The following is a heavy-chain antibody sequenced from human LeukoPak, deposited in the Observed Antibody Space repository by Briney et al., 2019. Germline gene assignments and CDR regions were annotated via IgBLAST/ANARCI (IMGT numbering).Heavy chain of an antibody. CDR1: GFTFSSYA. CDR2: ISGSGGST. CDR3: AKGSGYYYSPFDY. D-gene: IGHD3-22*01. V-gene: IGHV3-23*01. J-gene: IGHJ4*02. Sequence: GGSLRLSCAASGFTFSSYAMSWVRQAPGKGLEWVSAISGSGGSTYYADSVKGRFTISRDNSKNTLYLQMNSLRAEDTAVYYYAKGSGYYYSPFDYWGQGTLVTVSS.